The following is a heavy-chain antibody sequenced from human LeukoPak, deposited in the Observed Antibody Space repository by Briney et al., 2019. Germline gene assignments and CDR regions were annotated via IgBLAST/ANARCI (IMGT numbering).Heavy chain of an antibody. J-gene: IGHJ4*02. CDR2: ISASGDTT. CDR1: GFTFNKYV. CDR3: AKSHLLGVVMRFDY. D-gene: IGHD3-3*01. Sequence: GGSLRLSCEASGFTFNKYVMTWVRQAPGKGLEWVSSISASGDTTYYADSVKGPFTISRDNSKNTLYLQMNSLRAEDTAVYYCAKSHLLGVVMRFDYWGQGILVIVSS. V-gene: IGHV3-23*01.